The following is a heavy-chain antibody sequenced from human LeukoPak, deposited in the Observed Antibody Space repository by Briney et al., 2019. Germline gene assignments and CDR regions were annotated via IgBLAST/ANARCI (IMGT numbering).Heavy chain of an antibody. CDR1: GFTVSSNY. Sequence: GGSLRLSCAASGFTVSSNYMSWVRQAPGKGLEWVSVIYSGGSTYYADSVKGRFTISRDNSKNTLYLQMNSLRAEDTAVYYCARDLRHYDIWSGLYGGMDVWGQGSTVTVSS. V-gene: IGHV3-53*01. D-gene: IGHD3-3*01. J-gene: IGHJ6*02. CDR3: ARDLRHYDIWSGLYGGMDV. CDR2: IYSGGST.